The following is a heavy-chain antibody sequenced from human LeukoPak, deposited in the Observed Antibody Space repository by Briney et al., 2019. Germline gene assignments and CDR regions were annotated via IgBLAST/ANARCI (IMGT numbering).Heavy chain of an antibody. CDR1: GYTFTNYD. D-gene: IGHD4-23*01. CDR2: MKPNSGNT. Sequence: SVKVSCKASGYTFTNYDINWVRQATGQGVEGVGYMKPNSGNTGYAQKFQGRVTMTRDTSISTAYMELSSLTSEDTAVYYCATELRWKDHWGQGTLVTVSS. J-gene: IGHJ4*02. CDR3: ATELRWKDH. V-gene: IGHV1-8*01.